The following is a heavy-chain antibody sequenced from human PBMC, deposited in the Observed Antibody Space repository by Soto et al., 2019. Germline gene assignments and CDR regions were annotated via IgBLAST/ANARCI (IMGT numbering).Heavy chain of an antibody. D-gene: IGHD3-16*01. V-gene: IGHV4-59*01. CDR2: IYYSGST. Sequence: QVQLQESGPRLVKPSETLSLTCTVSGDSISSYYWSWIRQPPGKGLEWIGYIYYSGSTNYNPSLKGRVTISVDTSKNQFPLKPISGTAADTAVYYRAEAPEIRGWGGGYFHHWGQGSLVTVSS. CDR3: AEAPEIRGWGGGYFHH. CDR1: GDSISSYY. J-gene: IGHJ1*01.